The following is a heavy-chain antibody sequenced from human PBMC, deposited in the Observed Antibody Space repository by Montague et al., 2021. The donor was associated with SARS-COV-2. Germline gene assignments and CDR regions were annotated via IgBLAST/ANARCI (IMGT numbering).Heavy chain of an antibody. Sequence: IYYSGSTYYNPSLKSRVTISVDTSKNQFSLKLSSVTAADTAVYYCARDVGWYSSSWFDYGGQGNLGTGS. CDR2: IYYSGST. J-gene: IGHJ4*02. V-gene: IGHV4-31*02. D-gene: IGHD6-13*01. CDR3: ARDVGWYSSSWFDY.